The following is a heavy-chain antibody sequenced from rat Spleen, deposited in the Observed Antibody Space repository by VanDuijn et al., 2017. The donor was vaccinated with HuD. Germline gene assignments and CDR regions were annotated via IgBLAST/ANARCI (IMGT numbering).Heavy chain of an antibody. J-gene: IGHJ1*01. CDR3: TRAPVYYYSSYIKPLRWYFDF. V-gene: IGHV5-20*01. CDR2: ISYTGGTT. CDR1: GFTFGDYY. Sequence: EVQLVESGGGLVQPGRSLKLSCAASGFTFGDYYMTWVRQAPTKGLEWVASISYTGGTTYYPDSVKDRFPISRDNAKSNLYLQMTSLRSDETANYYLTRAPVYYYSSYIKPLRWYFDFWGPGTMVTVAS. D-gene: IGHD1-2*01.